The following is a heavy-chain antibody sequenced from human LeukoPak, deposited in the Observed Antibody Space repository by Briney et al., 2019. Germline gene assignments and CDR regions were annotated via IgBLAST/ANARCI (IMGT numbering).Heavy chain of an antibody. CDR1: DGAITGYY. CDR2: ISYSGST. Sequence: PSETLSLTCTVSDGAITGYYWGWIRQPPGKGLEWIGHISYSGSTNYNPSLKSRVTISVDTSKNHSSLKLNSVTAADTAVYYCARGYSTGWTYYFDYWGQGALVTVSS. V-gene: IGHV4-59*01. D-gene: IGHD6-25*01. CDR3: ARGYSTGWTYYFDY. J-gene: IGHJ4*02.